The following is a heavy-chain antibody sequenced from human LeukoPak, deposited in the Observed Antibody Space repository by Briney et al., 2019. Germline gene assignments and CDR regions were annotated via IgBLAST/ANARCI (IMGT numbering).Heavy chain of an antibody. CDR3: AKRLTYYYGSGSYFDY. J-gene: IGHJ4*02. CDR2: ISGSGGST. CDR1: GFTLSSYA. Sequence: QSGGSLRLSCAASGFTLSSYAMSWVRQAPGKALEWVSAISGSGGSTYYADSVKGRFTISRDNSKNTLYLQMNSLRVEDTAVYYCAKRLTYYYGSGSYFDYWGQGTLVTVSS. V-gene: IGHV3-23*01. D-gene: IGHD3-10*01.